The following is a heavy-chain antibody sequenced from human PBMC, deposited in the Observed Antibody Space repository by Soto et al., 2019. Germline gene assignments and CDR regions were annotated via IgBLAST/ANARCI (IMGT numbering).Heavy chain of an antibody. CDR1: DFDFSSYG. Sequence: RLSCAASDFDFSSYGIHWVRQAPGKGLEWVAASSYDGRETFYADSAKGRFTVSKEMSKNTAFLQMNALRHEGTAVYFCARDSGWPILNFDNWGQGTPVTVSS. D-gene: IGHD3-10*01. CDR2: SSYDGRET. CDR3: ARDSGWPILNFDN. V-gene: IGHV3-30*03. J-gene: IGHJ4*02.